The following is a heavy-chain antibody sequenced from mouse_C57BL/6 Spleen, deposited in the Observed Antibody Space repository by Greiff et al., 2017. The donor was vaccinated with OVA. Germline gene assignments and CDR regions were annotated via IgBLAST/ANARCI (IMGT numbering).Heavy chain of an antibody. CDR1: GFTFSSYG. V-gene: IGHV5-6*01. CDR2: ISSGGSYT. D-gene: IGHD1-1*01. CDR3: ARHGNYYGSTCYWYFDV. Sequence: DVPLVESGGDLVKPGGSLKLSCAASGFTFSSYGMSWVRQTPDKRLEWVATISSGGSYTYYPDSVKGRFTISRDNAKNTLYLQMSSLKSEDTAMYYCARHGNYYGSTCYWYFDVWGTGTTVTVSS. J-gene: IGHJ1*03.